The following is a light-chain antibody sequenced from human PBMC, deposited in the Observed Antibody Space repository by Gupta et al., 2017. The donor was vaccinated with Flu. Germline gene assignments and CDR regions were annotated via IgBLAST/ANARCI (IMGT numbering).Light chain of an antibody. CDR1: QTISTW. J-gene: IGKJ1*01. V-gene: IGKV1-5*03. Sequence: DIQMTQSPSTLSASVGDRVTITCRASQTISTWLAWYQQKPGKAPNLLIYKASTLESGVPSSFSGSGYGAEFILTISSRQPDDFATYYCQHYNTFPWTFGQGTKVEIK. CDR2: KAS. CDR3: QHYNTFPWT.